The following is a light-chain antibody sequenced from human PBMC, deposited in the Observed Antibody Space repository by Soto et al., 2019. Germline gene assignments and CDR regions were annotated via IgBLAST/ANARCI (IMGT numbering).Light chain of an antibody. CDR1: SSNIGTNS. CDR3: AAWDASLSGGV. CDR2: END. J-gene: IGLJ3*02. Sequence: QSVLTQPPSVSAAPGQQVTISCSGSSSNIGTNSVSWYQQLPGAAPRLLISENDKRPSGIPDRFSGSRSGTSATLGITGLQTGDEADYYCAAWDASLSGGVLGGGTKLTVL. V-gene: IGLV1-51*02.